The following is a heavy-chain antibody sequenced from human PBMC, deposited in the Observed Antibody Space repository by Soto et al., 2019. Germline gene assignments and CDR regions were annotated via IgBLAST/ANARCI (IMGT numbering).Heavy chain of an antibody. D-gene: IGHD2-2*01. CDR3: ARTRPPKYYYYYYYMDV. V-gene: IGHV4-39*01. CDR1: GGSISSSSYY. Sequence: QLQLQESGPGLVKPSETLSLTCTVSGGSISSSSYYWGWIRQPPGQGLEWIGSIYYSGSTYYNPSLKGRVTISVDTSNNQFSLKLRSVSAADTAVYYCARTRPPKYYYYYYYMDVWGKGTTVTVSS. CDR2: IYYSGST. J-gene: IGHJ6*03.